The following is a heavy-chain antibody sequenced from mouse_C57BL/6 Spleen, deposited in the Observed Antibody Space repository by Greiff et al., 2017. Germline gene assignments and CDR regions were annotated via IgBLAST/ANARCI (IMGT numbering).Heavy chain of an antibody. CDR2: IDPNSGGT. CDR1: GYTFTSYW. Sequence: VQLQQSGAELVKPGASVKLSCKASGYTFTSYWMHWVKQRPGRGLEWIGRIDPNSGGTKYNEKFKSKATLTVDKPSSTAYMQLSSLTSEDSAVXYCARGQLRLHYYAMDYWGQGTSVTVSS. CDR3: ARGQLRLHYYAMDY. D-gene: IGHD3-2*02. V-gene: IGHV1-72*01. J-gene: IGHJ4*01.